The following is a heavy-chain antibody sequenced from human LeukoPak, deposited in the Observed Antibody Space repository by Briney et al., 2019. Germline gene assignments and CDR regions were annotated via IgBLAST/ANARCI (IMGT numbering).Heavy chain of an antibody. V-gene: IGHV3-30*04. J-gene: IGHJ4*02. CDR1: GFTFSSYA. CDR3: AKDRFPDGRWSFDY. D-gene: IGHD2-21*01. CDR2: ISYDGSNK. Sequence: GGSLRLSCAASGFTFSSYAMHWVRQAPGKGLEWVAVISYDGSNKYYADSVKGRFTISRDNSGDTLYLQMNSLRVEDTAMYYCAKDRFPDGRWSFDYWGQGALVTVSS.